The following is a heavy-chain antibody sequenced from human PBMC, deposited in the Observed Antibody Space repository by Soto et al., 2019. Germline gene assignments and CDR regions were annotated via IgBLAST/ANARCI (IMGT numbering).Heavy chain of an antibody. D-gene: IGHD3-16*01. J-gene: IGHJ6*02. CDR3: ARVDVYVTPSPQDV. V-gene: IGHV1-18*01. CDR1: GYTFTRYG. Sequence: QVQLVQSGAEVKNPGASVKVSCKASGYTFTRYGIGWARQAPGQGLEWMGWINTYNGNTNYAKNVQGRVTLTTDTSTSTAHMELRSMRSNDRAIYYCARVDVYVTPSPQDVWGQGTTVIVSS. CDR2: INTYNGNT.